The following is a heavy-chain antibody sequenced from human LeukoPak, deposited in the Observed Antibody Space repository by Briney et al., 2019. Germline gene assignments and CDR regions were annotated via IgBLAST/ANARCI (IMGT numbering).Heavy chain of an antibody. CDR1: GGSISSYY. CDR3: ARWVYYAGAFDI. D-gene: IGHD2-2*01. Sequence: SETLSLTCTVSGGSISSYYWSWIRQPPGKGLEWIGYIYYSGSTNYNPSLKSRVTISVDTSKNQFSLKLSSVTAADTAVYYCARWVYYAGAFDIWGQGTMVTASS. J-gene: IGHJ3*02. CDR2: IYYSGST. V-gene: IGHV4-59*01.